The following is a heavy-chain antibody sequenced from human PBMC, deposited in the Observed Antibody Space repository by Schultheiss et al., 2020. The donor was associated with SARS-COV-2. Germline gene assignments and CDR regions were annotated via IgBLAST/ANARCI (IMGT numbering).Heavy chain of an antibody. CDR1: GFTFSNYA. CDR3: ATDPPPYIGALTPAF. CDR2: ISDGGDGT. V-gene: IGHV3-23*01. Sequence: GGSLRLSCAASGFTFSNYAMNWGRQAPGKGLEWVSVISDGGDGTYYADSVRGRFTISRDNAKNSLYLQMNSLRDEDTAVYYCATDPPPYIGALTPAFWGQGTPVTVSS. D-gene: IGHD1-26*01. J-gene: IGHJ4*02.